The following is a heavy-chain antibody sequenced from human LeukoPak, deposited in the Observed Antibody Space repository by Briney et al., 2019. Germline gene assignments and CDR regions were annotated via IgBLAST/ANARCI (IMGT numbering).Heavy chain of an antibody. J-gene: IGHJ6*03. CDR1: GFTLRSYV. CDR2: ISGSGDST. V-gene: IGHV3-23*01. CDR3: AKGDFYGSGRDYYYYMDV. Sequence: GGSLRLSCVASGFTLRSYVMNWVRQTPGKGLEWVSSISGSGDSTFYADSVKGRFSISRDNSKNTLYLQVNGLRAEDTAVYNCAKGDFYGSGRDYYYYMDVWGKGTTVTISS. D-gene: IGHD3-10*01.